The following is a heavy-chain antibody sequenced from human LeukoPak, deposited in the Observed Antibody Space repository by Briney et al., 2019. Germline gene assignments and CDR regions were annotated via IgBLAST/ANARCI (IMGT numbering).Heavy chain of an antibody. D-gene: IGHD6-13*01. CDR3: RAAATRSIYYYYYGMDV. CDR2: TSGSGGST. J-gene: IGHJ6*02. V-gene: IGHV3-23*01. Sequence: GGSLRLSCAASGFTFSSYAMSWVRQAPGKGLEWVSATSGSGGSTYYADSVKGRFTISRDNSKNTLYLQMNSLRAEDTAVCYCRAAATRSIYYYYYGMDVWGQGTTVTVSS. CDR1: GFTFSSYA.